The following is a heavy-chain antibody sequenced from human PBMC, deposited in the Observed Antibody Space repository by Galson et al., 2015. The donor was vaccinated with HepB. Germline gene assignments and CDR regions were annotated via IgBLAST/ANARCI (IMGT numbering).Heavy chain of an antibody. CDR2: INSISGGT. CDR1: GYAFTGYY. CDR3: ARGAETLEGAFDI. D-gene: IGHD1-26*01. V-gene: IGHV1-2*06. Sequence: SVKVSCKASGYAFTGYYIHWVRQAPGQGLEWMGRINSISGGTEYAQKFQGRVTMTRDTSISTAYMELSRLRSDDTAMYYCARGAETLEGAFDIWGQGTMVIVSS. J-gene: IGHJ3*02.